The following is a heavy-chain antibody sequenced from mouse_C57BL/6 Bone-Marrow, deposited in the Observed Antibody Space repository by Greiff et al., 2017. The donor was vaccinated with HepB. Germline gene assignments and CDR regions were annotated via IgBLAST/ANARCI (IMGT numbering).Heavy chain of an antibody. J-gene: IGHJ2*01. CDR3: ARRYYDYDGGYYFDY. D-gene: IGHD2-4*01. CDR1: GYSITSDY. V-gene: IGHV3-8*01. CDR2: ISYSGST. Sequence: DVMLVESGPGLAKPSQPLSLTCSVTGYSITSDYWNWIRKFPGNKLEYMGYISYSGSTYYNPSLKSRISITRDTSKNQYYLQLNSVTTEDTATYYCARRYYDYDGGYYFDYWGQGTTLTVSS.